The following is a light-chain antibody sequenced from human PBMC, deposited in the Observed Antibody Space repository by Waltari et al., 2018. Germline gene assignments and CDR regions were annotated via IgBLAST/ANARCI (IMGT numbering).Light chain of an antibody. CDR3: GTWDSSLSGAV. CDR1: SSNIGNNY. CDR2: EST. V-gene: IGLV1-51*02. Sequence: QSVLPQPPSVSAAPGQRVTTSCSGASSNIGNNYVSWYRQFPGTAPKLLIYESTERPSGIPCRFSGSKSGTSATLNSTGVQGGDEADDYCGTWDSSLSGAVFGGGTHLTVL. J-gene: IGLJ7*01.